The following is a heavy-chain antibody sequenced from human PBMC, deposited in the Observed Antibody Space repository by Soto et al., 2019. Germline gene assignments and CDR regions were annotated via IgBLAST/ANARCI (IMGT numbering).Heavy chain of an antibody. CDR2: ISAYNGNT. Sequence: GASVKVSCKASGYTFTSYGISWVRQAPGQGLEWMGWISAYNGNTNYAQKLQGRVTMTTDTSTSTAYMELRSLRSEDTAVYYCARDDETLPPDVLRFLEWFHYGMDVWGQGTTVTVSS. V-gene: IGHV1-18*01. CDR3: ARDDETLPPDVLRFLEWFHYGMDV. CDR1: GYTFTSYG. D-gene: IGHD3-3*01. J-gene: IGHJ6*02.